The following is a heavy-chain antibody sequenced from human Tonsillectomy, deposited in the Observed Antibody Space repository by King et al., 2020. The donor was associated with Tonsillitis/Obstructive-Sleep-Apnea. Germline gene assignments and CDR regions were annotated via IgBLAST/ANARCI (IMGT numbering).Heavy chain of an antibody. Sequence: VQLVESGGGLVQPGGSLRLSCTVSGFTVSSSYMSWVRQAPGKGLEWVSVFFGVGSTYYADSVQGRFSMSTDNSKNTLFLQMKSLRAEDTALYYCVKDVYCSGGTCYTTYWGQGTLVTVSS. CDR1: GFTVSSSY. D-gene: IGHD2-15*01. CDR2: FFGVGST. CDR3: VKDVYCSGGTCYTTY. J-gene: IGHJ4*02. V-gene: IGHV3-66*01.